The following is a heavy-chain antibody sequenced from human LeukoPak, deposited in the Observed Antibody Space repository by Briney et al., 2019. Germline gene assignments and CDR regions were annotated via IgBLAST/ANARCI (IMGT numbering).Heavy chain of an antibody. CDR1: GFTFSSYA. CDR3: AVNYYGSGSYYRAPVDY. D-gene: IGHD3-10*01. CDR2: VSGRGDNT. V-gene: IGHV3-23*01. Sequence: HAGGSLRLSCAASGFTFSSYAMSWVRQAPGKGLEWVPGVSGRGDNTYYADSVKGRFTISRDNSKNTLYLQMNSLRAEDTAVYYCAVNYYGSGSYYRAPVDYWGQGTLVTVSS. J-gene: IGHJ4*02.